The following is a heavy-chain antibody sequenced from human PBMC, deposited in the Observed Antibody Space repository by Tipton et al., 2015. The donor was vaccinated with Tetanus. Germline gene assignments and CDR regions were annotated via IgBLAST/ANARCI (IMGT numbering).Heavy chain of an antibody. Sequence: TLSLTCTVSGGSISSGGYYWSWIRQHPGKGLEWIGYIYYSGSTYYNPSLKSRVTISVDTSKNQFSLKLSSVTAADTAVYYCARIGWLQQNKPAFDIWGQGKVVTVSS. CDR2: IYYSGST. V-gene: IGHV4-31*03. D-gene: IGHD6-19*01. CDR1: GGSISSGGYY. J-gene: IGHJ3*02. CDR3: ARIGWLQQNKPAFDI.